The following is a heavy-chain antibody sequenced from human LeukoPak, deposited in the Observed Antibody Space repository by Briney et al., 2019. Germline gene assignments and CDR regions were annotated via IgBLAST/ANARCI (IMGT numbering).Heavy chain of an antibody. CDR3: ARSFRSTWYYFDY. D-gene: IGHD6-13*01. V-gene: IGHV3-53*01. CDR1: GFTVSSNY. CDR2: IYSGGST. J-gene: IGHJ4*02. Sequence: GGSLRLSCAASGFTVSSNYMSWVRQAPGKGLEWVSVIYSGGSTYYADSVKGRFTISRDNSKNTLYLQMNSLRAEDTAVYYCARSFRSTWYYFDYWGQGTLVTVSS.